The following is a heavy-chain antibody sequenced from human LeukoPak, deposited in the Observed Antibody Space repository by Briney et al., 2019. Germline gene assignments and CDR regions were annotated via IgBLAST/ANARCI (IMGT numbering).Heavy chain of an antibody. V-gene: IGHV3-7*01. CDR2: IKQDGSEK. Sequence: GGTLRLSCAASGFTFSNFWMSWVRQAPGKGLEWVANIKQDGSEKYFVDSVKGRFTISRDNAKNSLFLQMNSLRAEDTAVYYCARDPIIDNWGQGILVTVSS. CDR1: GFTFSNFW. CDR3: ARDPIIDN. J-gene: IGHJ4*02. D-gene: IGHD3-9*01.